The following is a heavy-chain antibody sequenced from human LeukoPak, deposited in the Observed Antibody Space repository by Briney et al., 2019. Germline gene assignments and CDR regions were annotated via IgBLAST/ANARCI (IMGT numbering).Heavy chain of an antibody. D-gene: IGHD2-2*01. V-gene: IGHV1-2*02. CDR1: GYTFTGYY. CDR2: INPNSGGT. Sequence: ASVKVSCKASGYTFTGYYMHWVRQAPGQGLEWMGWINPNSGGTNYAQKFQGRVTMTKDTSISPAYMELSRLRSDHTAVYYCAFIGRYCSSTSCSFDYWGQGTLVTVSS. CDR3: AFIGRYCSSTSCSFDY. J-gene: IGHJ4*02.